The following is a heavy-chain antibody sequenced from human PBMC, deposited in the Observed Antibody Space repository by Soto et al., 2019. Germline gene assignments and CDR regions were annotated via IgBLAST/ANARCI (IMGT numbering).Heavy chain of an antibody. CDR3: ARDGGHYYDSSGYYSPHYGMDV. J-gene: IGHJ6*02. CDR1: GFTFSSYS. D-gene: IGHD3-22*01. Sequence: GGSLRLSCAASGFTFSSYSMNWVRQAPGKGLEWVSSISSSSSYIYYADSVKGRFTISRDNAKNSLYLQMNSLRAEDTAAYYCARDGGHYYDSSGYYSPHYGMDVWGQGTTVTVSS. V-gene: IGHV3-21*01. CDR2: ISSSSSYI.